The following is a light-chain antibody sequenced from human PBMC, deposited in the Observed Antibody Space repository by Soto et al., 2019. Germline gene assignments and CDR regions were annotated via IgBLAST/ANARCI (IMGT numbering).Light chain of an antibody. J-gene: IGLJ2*01. V-gene: IGLV3-21*04. CDR3: HVWDSSSDHVV. CDR1: KIGSKS. Sequence: SYELTQPPSVSVAPGKTASITCGGNKIGSKSVDWHQQKPGQAPVLVIYYDSERPSGIPERFSGSNSGNTATLTISRVEAGDEADYYCHVWDSSSDHVVFGGGTKLTVL. CDR2: YDS.